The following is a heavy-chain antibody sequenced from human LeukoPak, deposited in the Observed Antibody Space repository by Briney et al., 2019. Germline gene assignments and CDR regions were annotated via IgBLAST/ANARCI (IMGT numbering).Heavy chain of an antibody. Sequence: GRSLRLSCAASGFTFSSYAMHWVRQAPGKGLEWVAVISYDGSNKYYADSVKGRFTISRDNSKNTLYLQMNSLRAEDTAVYYCARDTGDYWGQGTLVTVSS. CDR1: GFTFSSYA. CDR3: ARDTGDY. CDR2: ISYDGSNK. V-gene: IGHV3-30-3*01. J-gene: IGHJ4*02. D-gene: IGHD4-17*01.